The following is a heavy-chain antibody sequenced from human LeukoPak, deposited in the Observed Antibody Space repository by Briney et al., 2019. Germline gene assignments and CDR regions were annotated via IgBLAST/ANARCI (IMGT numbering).Heavy chain of an antibody. D-gene: IGHD3-22*01. J-gene: IGHJ4*02. CDR2: INPNSGGT. V-gene: IGHV1-2*06. CDR1: GYTFTGYY. Sequence: ASVKVSCKASGYTFTGYYMHWVRQAPGQGLEWMGRINPNSGGTNYAQKFQGRVTMTRDTSISTAYMELSRLRSDDTAVYYCARVGGRTTGGPTMSDSSGYYYNYWGQGTLVTVSS. CDR3: ARVGGRTTGGPTMSDSSGYYYNY.